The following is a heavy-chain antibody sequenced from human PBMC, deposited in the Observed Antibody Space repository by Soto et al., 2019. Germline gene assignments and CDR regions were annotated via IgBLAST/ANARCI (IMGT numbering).Heavy chain of an antibody. CDR1: GFSFSTYG. D-gene: IGHD5-18*01. Sequence: PGGSLRLSCAASGFSFSTYGMQWVRQAPGKGLEWVAEIWYDGSNDFYSDSVKGRFTISRDNAKNTLFLQMNSLRAEDTAMYYCGRGYNYADYWGQGTQVTAPQ. V-gene: IGHV3-33*01. CDR2: IWYDGSND. J-gene: IGHJ4*02. CDR3: GRGYNYADY.